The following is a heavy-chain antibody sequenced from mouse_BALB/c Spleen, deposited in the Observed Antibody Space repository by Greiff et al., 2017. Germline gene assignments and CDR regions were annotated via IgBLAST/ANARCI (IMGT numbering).Heavy chain of an antibody. CDR3: AREDYGYDDWFAY. D-gene: IGHD2-2*01. V-gene: IGHV3-6*02. Sequence: EVQRVESGPGLVKPSQSLSLTCSVTGYSITSGYYWNWIRQFPGNKLEWMGYISYDGSNNYNPSLKNRISITRDTSKNQFFLKLNSVTTEDTATYYCAREDYGYDDWFAYWGQGTLVTVSA. CDR1: GYSITSGYY. CDR2: ISYDGSN. J-gene: IGHJ3*01.